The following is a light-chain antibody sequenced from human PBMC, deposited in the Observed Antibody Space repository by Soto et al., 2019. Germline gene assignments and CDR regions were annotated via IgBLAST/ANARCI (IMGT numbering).Light chain of an antibody. CDR2: GAS. CDR1: QSVSNNY. CDR3: QQYGSSGT. V-gene: IGKV3-20*01. Sequence: IVYTQSSRTLSLSPGQRDTPSPRASQSVSNNYLAWYQKKPGQAARLLIYGASNRATGIPDRFSGSGSGTDFPLTIRRLAPDVFAVDYCQQYGSSGTFGQGTKVDIK. J-gene: IGKJ1*01.